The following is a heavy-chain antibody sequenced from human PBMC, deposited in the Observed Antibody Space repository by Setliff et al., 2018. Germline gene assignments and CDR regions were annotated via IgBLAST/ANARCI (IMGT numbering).Heavy chain of an antibody. CDR1: GGSMTSYY. CDR2: ICRGSST. CDR3: ARTSRDGATYMDV. Sequence: PSETLSLTCTVSGGSMTSYYWSWIRQPAGKGLEWIGRICSSENTIGRICRGSSTHYNPSLQSRVTMSLDTSTNQFSLRLSSVTAADTAVYYCARTSRDGATYMDVWGKGTTVTVSS. V-gene: IGHV4-4*07. J-gene: IGHJ6*03. D-gene: IGHD3-10*01.